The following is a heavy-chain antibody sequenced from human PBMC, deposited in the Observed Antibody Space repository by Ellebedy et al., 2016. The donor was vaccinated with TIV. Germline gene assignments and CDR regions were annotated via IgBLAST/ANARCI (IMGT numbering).Heavy chain of an antibody. CDR1: GFTFSNDW. Sequence: GESLKISXAASGFTFSNDWMTWVRQAPGKGLEWVANINPDGSEKYCVGSVEGRFSISGDNAKNSLYLQMTSLRAEDTALYYCARDLNWGTTWGQGTLVTVSS. CDR3: ARDLNWGTT. D-gene: IGHD3-16*01. CDR2: INPDGSEK. J-gene: IGHJ5*02. V-gene: IGHV3-7*01.